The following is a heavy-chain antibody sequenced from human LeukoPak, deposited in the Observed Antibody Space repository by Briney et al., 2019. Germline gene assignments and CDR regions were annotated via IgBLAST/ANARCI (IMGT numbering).Heavy chain of an antibody. CDR3: ARAPGLVGYYDSSSCYYSGDFDY. CDR2: MNPNSGNT. D-gene: IGHD3-22*01. Sequence: ASVKVSCKASGYTFTSYDINWVRQATGQGLEWMGWMNPNSGNTGYAQKFQGRVTMTRNTSISTAYMELSSLRSEDTAVYYCARAPGLVGYYDSSSCYYSGDFDYWGQGTLVTVSS. V-gene: IGHV1-8*01. CDR1: GYTFTSYD. J-gene: IGHJ4*02.